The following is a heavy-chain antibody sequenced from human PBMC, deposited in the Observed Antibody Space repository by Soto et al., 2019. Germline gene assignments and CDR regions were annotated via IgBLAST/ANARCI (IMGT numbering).Heavy chain of an antibody. CDR3: LRYCSSTSCSPDYYYGMDV. CDR2: TIPIFGTA. Sequence: ASVKVSCKASGGTFSSYAISWVRQAPGQGLEWMGGTIPIFGTANYAQKFQGRVTITADKSTSTAYMELSSLRSEDTAVYYCLRYCSSTSCSPDYYYGMDVWGQGTTVTVSS. V-gene: IGHV1-69*06. CDR1: GGTFSSYA. J-gene: IGHJ6*02. D-gene: IGHD2-2*01.